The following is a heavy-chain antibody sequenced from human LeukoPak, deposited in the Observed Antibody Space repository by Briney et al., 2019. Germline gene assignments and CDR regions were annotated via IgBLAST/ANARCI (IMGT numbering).Heavy chain of an antibody. J-gene: IGHJ4*02. CDR2: IYTSGTT. CDR1: GASMRNSF. CDR3: ARAPSGCGGTCAFDY. V-gene: IGHV4-4*07. D-gene: IGHD2-15*01. Sequence: SETLSLTCTVSGASMRNSFWSWIRQPAGKGLEWIGRIYTSGTTNYNPSLKSRVTLSVDTSNNQFSLTLTPVTAADTALYYCARAPSGCGGTCAFDYRGQGTLVTVSS.